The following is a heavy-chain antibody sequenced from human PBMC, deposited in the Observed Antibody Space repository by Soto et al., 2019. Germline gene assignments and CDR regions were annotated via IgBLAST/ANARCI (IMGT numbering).Heavy chain of an antibody. D-gene: IGHD2-2*01. CDR3: ARSASMPQSDNWFDP. J-gene: IGHJ5*02. Sequence: QVQLVQSGAEVKKPGASVKVSCKASGYTFTSYGISWVRQAPGQGLEWMGWISAYNGNTNYAQKLQGRVTMTTDTSTSTAYRELRSLRSDDTAVYYCARSASMPQSDNWFDPWGQGTLVTVSS. CDR2: ISAYNGNT. CDR1: GYTFTSYG. V-gene: IGHV1-18*01.